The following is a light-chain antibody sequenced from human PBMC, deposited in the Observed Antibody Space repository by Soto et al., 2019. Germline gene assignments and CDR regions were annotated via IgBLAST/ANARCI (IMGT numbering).Light chain of an antibody. CDR3: QQFNKWPRT. CDR2: GAY. CDR1: QSVSTN. V-gene: IGKV3-15*01. J-gene: IGKJ1*01. Sequence: EIVLTQSPGTLSLSPGERATLSCRASQSVSTNLAWYQQRPGQAPRLIISGAYTRATGIPARFSGSGSGTEFTLTISSLQSEDFAIYYCQQFNKWPRTFGQGTK.